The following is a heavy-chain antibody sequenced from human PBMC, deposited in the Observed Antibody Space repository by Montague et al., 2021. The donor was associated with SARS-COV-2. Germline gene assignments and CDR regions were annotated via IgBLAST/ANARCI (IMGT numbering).Heavy chain of an antibody. J-gene: IGHJ5*02. D-gene: IGHD2-15*01. Sequence: SETLSLTCTVSGGSINSYYWSWIRQPPGKGLEWIGYIYYSGSTNYNPSLKSRVTISVDTSKDQFSLKLSSVTAADTAVYYCARLEAGACSGGSCYSSWFDPWGQGTLVTVSS. V-gene: IGHV4-59*08. CDR3: ARLEAGACSGGSCYSSWFDP. CDR1: GGSINSYY. CDR2: IYYSGST.